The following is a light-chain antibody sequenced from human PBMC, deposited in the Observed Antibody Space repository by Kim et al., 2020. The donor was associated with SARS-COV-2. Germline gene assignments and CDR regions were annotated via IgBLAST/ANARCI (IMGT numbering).Light chain of an antibody. V-gene: IGLV6-57*03. CDR3: QSYDTTNIWV. CDR1: SGSIASNY. CDR2: KNN. J-gene: IGLJ3*02. Sequence: KTVIISRTRSSGSIASNYVQRYQQRPGSAPTTVIYKNNQRPSGVPDRFSGSIDSSSNSASLTISGLKTEDEADYYCQSYDTTNIWVFGGGTQLTVL.